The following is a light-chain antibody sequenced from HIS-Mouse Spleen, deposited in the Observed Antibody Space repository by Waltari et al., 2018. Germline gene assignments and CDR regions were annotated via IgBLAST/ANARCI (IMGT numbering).Light chain of an antibody. Sequence: SALTHPASVSASPGQSITISRTGTSTDVGGSNYVAWYQHHPANTPKLMIYDVSDRPSGVSNRFSGSKSGNTASLTISGLQAEDEADYYCSSYTSSSTPYVFGTGTKVTVL. CDR1: STDVGGSNY. CDR3: SSYTSSSTPYV. CDR2: DVS. V-gene: IGLV2-14*03. J-gene: IGLJ1*01.